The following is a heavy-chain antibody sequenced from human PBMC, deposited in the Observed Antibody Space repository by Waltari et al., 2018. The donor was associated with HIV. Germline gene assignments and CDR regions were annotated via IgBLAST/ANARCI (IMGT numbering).Heavy chain of an antibody. J-gene: IGHJ4*02. CDR3: VKDMFGEYDY. CDR1: GFSVSRSW. Sequence: EVQRVQSGGGLVQPGGSRRLSCAASGFSVSRSWMHWVRQMPGQGLVLVSGINPDGNTINYADSVRGRFTISRDYAKNTLYRQRNSLRDEDTAMYYCVKDMFGEYDYWGQGTLVTVSS. D-gene: IGHD3-10*02. CDR2: INPDGNTI. V-gene: IGHV3-74*01.